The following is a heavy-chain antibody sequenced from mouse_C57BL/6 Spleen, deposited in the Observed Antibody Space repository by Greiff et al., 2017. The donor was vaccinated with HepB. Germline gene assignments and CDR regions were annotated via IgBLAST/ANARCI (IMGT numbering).Heavy chain of an antibody. CDR1: GYAFSSSW. V-gene: IGHV1-82*01. Sequence: VKLQESGPELVKPGASVKISCKASGYAFSSSWMNWVKQRPGKGLEWIGRIYPGDGDTNYNGKFKGKATLTADKSSSTAYMQLSSLTSEDSAVYFCARGKLYWYFDVWGTGTTVTVSS. CDR3: ARGKLYWYFDV. CDR2: IYPGDGDT. J-gene: IGHJ1*03.